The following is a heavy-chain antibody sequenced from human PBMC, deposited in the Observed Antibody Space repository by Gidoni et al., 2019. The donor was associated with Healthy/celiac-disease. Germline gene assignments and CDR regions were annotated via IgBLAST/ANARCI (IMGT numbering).Heavy chain of an antibody. CDR1: GFTFSSYS. J-gene: IGHJ4*02. D-gene: IGHD3-9*01. V-gene: IGHV3-21*01. Sequence: EVQLVESGGGLVKPGGSLRLSCAASGFTFSSYSMNWVRQAPGKGLEWVSSISSSSSYIYYADSVKGRFTISRDNAKNSLYLQMNSLRAEDTAVYYCARSSRYFDWLLDWGQGTLVTVSS. CDR3: ARSSRYFDWLLD. CDR2: ISSSSSYI.